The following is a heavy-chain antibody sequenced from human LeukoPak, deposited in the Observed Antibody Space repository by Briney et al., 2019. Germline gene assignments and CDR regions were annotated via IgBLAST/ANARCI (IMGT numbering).Heavy chain of an antibody. V-gene: IGHV3-21*01. Sequence: GGSLRLSCAASGFTFSSYSMNWVRQAPGKGLEWVSSISSSSSYIYYADSVKGRFTISRDNAKNSLYLQMNSLRAEDTAVYYCAREFYYDSSGYYQTPESQWGQGTLVTVSS. D-gene: IGHD3-22*01. J-gene: IGHJ4*02. CDR2: ISSSSSYI. CDR3: AREFYYDSSGYYQTPESQ. CDR1: GFTFSSYS.